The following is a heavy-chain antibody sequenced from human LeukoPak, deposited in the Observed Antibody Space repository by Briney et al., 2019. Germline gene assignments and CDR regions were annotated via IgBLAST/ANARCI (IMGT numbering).Heavy chain of an antibody. CDR2: ISSISYSI. CDR3: ARDWGEGLRYFDWLLSHDAFDI. CDR1: GFPFSSYE. D-gene: IGHD3-9*01. Sequence: GGSLRLSCAASGFPFSSYEMNWVRQAPGKGLEWVSYISSISYSIYYADTVKGRFTISRDNAKNSLYLQMNSLRAEDTAVYYCARDWGEGLRYFDWLLSHDAFDIWGQGTMVTVSS. V-gene: IGHV3-48*01. J-gene: IGHJ3*02.